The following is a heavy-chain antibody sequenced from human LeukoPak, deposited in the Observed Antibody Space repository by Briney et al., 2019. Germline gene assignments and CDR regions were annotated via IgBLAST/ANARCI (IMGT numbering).Heavy chain of an antibody. V-gene: IGHV3-30-3*01. CDR3: ARGGAVGYCSGASCYPIDY. CDR1: GFTFNNYV. D-gene: IGHD2-15*01. J-gene: IGHJ4*02. CDR2: ISYGGNNK. Sequence: SGGSLRLSCAASGFTFNNYVMQWVRQAPGKGLEWVAIISYGGNNKYYADSVKGRFTISRDNSKNTLYLQMNSLRAEDTAVYYCARGGAVGYCSGASCYPIDYWGQGTLVTVSS.